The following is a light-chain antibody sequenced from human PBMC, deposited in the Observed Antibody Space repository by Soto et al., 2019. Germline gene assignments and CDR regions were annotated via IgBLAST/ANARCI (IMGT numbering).Light chain of an antibody. J-gene: IGKJ1*01. Sequence: EIVLTQSPGTLSLSPGERATLSCRASQSVSSSYLAWYQQKPGQAPRLLIYGASSRATGIPDRFSGSGSGTDFTLTISRLEPEDFAAYYCQQYGSSPRTCGQGTKV. V-gene: IGKV3-20*01. CDR2: GAS. CDR3: QQYGSSPRT. CDR1: QSVSSSY.